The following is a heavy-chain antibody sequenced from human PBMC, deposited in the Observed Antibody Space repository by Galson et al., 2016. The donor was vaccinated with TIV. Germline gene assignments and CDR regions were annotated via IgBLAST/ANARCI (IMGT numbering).Heavy chain of an antibody. CDR1: GCVFRSYT. CDR2: ILPDRSNE. CDR3: ARDGRDFWSGGANNLDH. D-gene: IGHD3-3*01. Sequence: SLRLSCAASGCVFRSYTMHWVRQAPGKGLEWVAIILPDRSNEYYADTVKGRVTITRDNSKNTLYIQMNRLRPADTAVYFCARDGRDFWSGGANNLDHWGPGTLVSVSS. V-gene: IGHV3-30*14. J-gene: IGHJ4*02.